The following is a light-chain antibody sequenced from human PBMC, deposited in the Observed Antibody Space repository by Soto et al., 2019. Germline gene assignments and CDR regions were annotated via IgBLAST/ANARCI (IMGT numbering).Light chain of an antibody. Sequence: EIVMTQSPATLSVSPAGRCTLAFSSSQSIGDTLAWYQLKPGQAPRLLIYGASSRVTGFPARFSGSGSGTDFTLTISSLQSEDFAVYYCQQYNSWPPITFGQGTRLEI. CDR1: QSIGDT. CDR2: GAS. V-gene: IGKV3-15*01. CDR3: QQYNSWPPIT. J-gene: IGKJ5*01.